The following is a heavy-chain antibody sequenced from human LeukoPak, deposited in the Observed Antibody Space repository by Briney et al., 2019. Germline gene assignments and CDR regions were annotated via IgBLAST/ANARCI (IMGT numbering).Heavy chain of an antibody. V-gene: IGHV4-59*01. CDR3: ARGSYYYGSGSYYPLDY. D-gene: IGHD3-10*01. CDR1: GGSINSYY. J-gene: IGHJ4*02. CDR2: IYYSGST. Sequence: SETLSLTCTVSGGSINSYYWSWIRQSPGKGLEWIGYIYYSGSTNYNPSLKSRVTISVDTSKNQFSLKLSFVTAADTAVYYCARGSYYYGSGSYYPLDYWGQGTLVTVSS.